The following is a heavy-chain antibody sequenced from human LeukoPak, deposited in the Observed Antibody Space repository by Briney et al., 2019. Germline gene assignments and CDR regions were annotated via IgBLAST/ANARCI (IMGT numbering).Heavy chain of an antibody. CDR2: INHSGST. V-gene: IGHV4-4*02. CDR3: ARDKSLVGATTYRLFDP. D-gene: IGHD1-26*01. J-gene: IGHJ5*02. Sequence: PSGTLSLTCAVSGGSISSSNWWSWVRQPPGKGLEWIGEINHSGSTNYNPSLKSRVTISVDTSKNQFSLKLSSVTAADTAVYYCARDKSLVGATTYRLFDPWGQGTLVTVSS. CDR1: GGSISSSNW.